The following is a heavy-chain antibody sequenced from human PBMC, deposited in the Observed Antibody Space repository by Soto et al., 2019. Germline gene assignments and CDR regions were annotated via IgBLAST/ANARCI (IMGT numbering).Heavy chain of an antibody. D-gene: IGHD4-17*01. Sequence: QVQLQESGPGLVKPSQTLSLTCTVSGGSISSGGYYWSWIRQHPGKGLEWIGYINYSGSTYYNPSLKSQVTKSVDTSKNQFSRKLSSVTAADTAVYYCARQNGDYHGGAFDIWGQGTMVTVSS. V-gene: IGHV4-31*01. J-gene: IGHJ3*02. CDR3: ARQNGDYHGGAFDI. CDR2: INYSGST. CDR1: GGSISSGGYY.